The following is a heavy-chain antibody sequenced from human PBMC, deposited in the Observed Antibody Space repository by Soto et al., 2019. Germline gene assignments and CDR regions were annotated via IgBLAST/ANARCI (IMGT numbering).Heavy chain of an antibody. CDR3: ARGNHRWLQLWYFDL. V-gene: IGHV1-69*12. CDR2: IIPIFGTV. CDR1: GGTFSNYP. D-gene: IGHD5-12*01. J-gene: IGHJ2*01. Sequence: QVQLVQSGAEVKKPGSSVKVSCKASGGTFSNYPISWVRQAPGQGLEWMGGIIPIFGTVNYAQKFQGRVTXHADESTSTAYMELSSLRSEDTAVYYCARGNHRWLQLWYFDLWGRGTLVTVSS.